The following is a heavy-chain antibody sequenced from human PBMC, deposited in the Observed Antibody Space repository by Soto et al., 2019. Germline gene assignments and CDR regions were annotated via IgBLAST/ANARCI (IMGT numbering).Heavy chain of an antibody. J-gene: IGHJ4*02. V-gene: IGHV3-33*01. D-gene: IGHD6-19*01. CDR3: ARTLAGRYYFDS. CDR2: IWYDGTNK. Sequence: GGPLDLSCAAPELTFKTYAIPWARQAPGKGLEWVAVIWYDGTNKYYADSVKGRFTISRDNSKNTVSLQMNSLRAEDTAVYYCARTLAGRYYFDSWGQGTLVTVSS. CDR1: ELTFKTYA.